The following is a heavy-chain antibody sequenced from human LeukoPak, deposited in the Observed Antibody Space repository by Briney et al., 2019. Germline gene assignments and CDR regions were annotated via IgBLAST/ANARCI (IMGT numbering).Heavy chain of an antibody. CDR1: GGSFSSYY. V-gene: IGHV4-4*07. CDR2: IYTSGST. J-gene: IGHJ4*02. Sequence: SETLSLTCTVSGGSFSSYYWSWIRQPAGKGLEWIGRIYTSGSTNYNPSLKSRVTMSVDTSKNQFSLKLSSVTAADTAVYYCARDASYDFWSGYFYYFDYWGQGTLVTVSS. D-gene: IGHD3-3*01. CDR3: ARDASYDFWSGYFYYFDY.